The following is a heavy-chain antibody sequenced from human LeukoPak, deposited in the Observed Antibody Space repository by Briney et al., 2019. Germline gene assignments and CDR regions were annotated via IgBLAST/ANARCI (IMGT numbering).Heavy chain of an antibody. D-gene: IGHD2-15*01. Sequence: SETLSPTCAVSGGSISSGGYSWSWIRQPPGKGLEWIGYIYHSGSTYYNPSLKSRVTISVDRSKNQFSLKLSSVTAADTAVYYCARLVVAALTNWFDPWGQGTLVTVSS. J-gene: IGHJ5*02. CDR2: IYHSGST. CDR3: ARLVVAALTNWFDP. CDR1: GGSISSGGYS. V-gene: IGHV4-30-2*01.